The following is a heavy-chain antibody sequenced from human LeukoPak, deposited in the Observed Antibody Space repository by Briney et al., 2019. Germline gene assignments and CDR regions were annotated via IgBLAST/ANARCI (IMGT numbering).Heavy chain of an antibody. Sequence: GGSLRLSCAASGFTFSSYGMHWVRQAPGKGLEWVAFIRYDGISKYYADSVKGRFTISRDNSKNTLYLQMNSLRAEDTAVYYCAKDLGESYYGYFDYWGQGTLVTVSS. CDR1: GFTFSSYG. CDR2: IRYDGISK. CDR3: AKDLGESYYGYFDY. D-gene: IGHD1-26*01. V-gene: IGHV3-30*02. J-gene: IGHJ4*02.